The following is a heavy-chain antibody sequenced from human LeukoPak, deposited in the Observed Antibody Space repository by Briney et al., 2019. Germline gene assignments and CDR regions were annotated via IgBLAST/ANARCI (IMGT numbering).Heavy chain of an antibody. J-gene: IGHJ4*02. CDR3: ARDLLVYYDYVWGSSTPPDY. V-gene: IGHV3-23*01. D-gene: IGHD3-16*01. Sequence: PGGSLRLSCAVSGLTFNNYAMSWVRQAPGKGLGWVSGISGRGASKYYADSVKGRLTISRDNSKNTLYLQMNSLRAEDTAVYYCARDLLVYYDYVWGSSTPPDYWGQGTLVTVSS. CDR1: GLTFNNYA. CDR2: ISGRGASK.